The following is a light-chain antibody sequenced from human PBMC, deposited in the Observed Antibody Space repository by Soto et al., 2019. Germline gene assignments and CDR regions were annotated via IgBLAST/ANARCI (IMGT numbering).Light chain of an antibody. CDR2: EVT. J-gene: IGLJ2*01. Sequence: QSALTQPPSASGSPGQSVTISCAGTYSDIGDYNYVSWYQQHPYKVPKLIIYEVTKRPSWVPDRFSGSKSGYTASLTVSDLQPADEAVYYCSSYSGTNSNVIFGGGTKLTVL. V-gene: IGLV2-8*01. CDR3: SSYSGTNSNVI. CDR1: YSDIGDYNY.